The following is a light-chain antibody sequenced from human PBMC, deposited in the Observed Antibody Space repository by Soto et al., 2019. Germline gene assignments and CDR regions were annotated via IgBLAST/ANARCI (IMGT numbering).Light chain of an antibody. Sequence: DIQMTQTPSSLSASVGDRGTISCRTSQSISSYLNWYQQKPGKAPKLLIYAASSLQSGVPSRFSGSGSGTDFTLTISSLQPEDVAAYYCQKYNSAPLTFGGGTKVDIK. J-gene: IGKJ4*01. CDR3: QKYNSAPLT. CDR1: QSISSY. V-gene: IGKV1-39*01. CDR2: AAS.